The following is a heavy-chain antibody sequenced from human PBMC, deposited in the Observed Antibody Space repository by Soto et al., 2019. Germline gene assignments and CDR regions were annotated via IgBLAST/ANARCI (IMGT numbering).Heavy chain of an antibody. V-gene: IGHV3-21*01. Sequence: EVQLVESGGGLVKPGGSLRLSCAASGFTFSSYSMNWVRQAPGKGLEWVSSISSSSSYIYYADSVKGRFTISRDNAKNSLYLQMNSLRAEDTAVYYCARDLRYFDWSADYWGQGTLVTVSS. J-gene: IGHJ4*02. CDR1: GFTFSSYS. D-gene: IGHD3-9*01. CDR2: ISSSSSYI. CDR3: ARDLRYFDWSADY.